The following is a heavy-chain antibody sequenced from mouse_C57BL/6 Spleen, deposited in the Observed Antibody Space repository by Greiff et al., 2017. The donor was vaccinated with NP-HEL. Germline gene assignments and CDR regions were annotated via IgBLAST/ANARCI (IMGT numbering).Heavy chain of an antibody. Sequence: EVKLEESGPGLVKPSQSLSLTCSVTGYSITSGYYWHWIRQFPGNNLEWMGYISYDGSNNYNPSLKNRISITRDTSKNQFFLKLNSVTTEDTATYYCARGRLDYYYAMDYWGQGTSVTVSS. CDR1: GYSITSGYY. J-gene: IGHJ4*01. CDR3: ARGRLDYYYAMDY. V-gene: IGHV3-6*01. CDR2: ISYDGSN. D-gene: IGHD2-1*01.